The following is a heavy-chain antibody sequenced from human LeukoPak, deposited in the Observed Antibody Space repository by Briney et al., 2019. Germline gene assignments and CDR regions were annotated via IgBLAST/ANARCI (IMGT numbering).Heavy chain of an antibody. Sequence: GGSLRLSCAASGFTFSSYAMSWVRQAPGKGLEWVSALSGSGSSTYYADSVKGRFTISRDNSKSTLYLQMNSLRAEDTAVYYCAKIGSYSVLGAYYFDSWGQGTLVTVSS. D-gene: IGHD1-26*01. V-gene: IGHV3-23*01. J-gene: IGHJ4*02. CDR3: AKIGSYSVLGAYYFDS. CDR1: GFTFSSYA. CDR2: LSGSGSST.